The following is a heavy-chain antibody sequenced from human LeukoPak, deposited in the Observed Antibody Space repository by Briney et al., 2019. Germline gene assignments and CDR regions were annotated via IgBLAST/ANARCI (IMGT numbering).Heavy chain of an antibody. Sequence: ASVKVSCKASGYTFTGYYMHWVRQAPGQGLEWMGWINPNSGGTNYAQKFQGRVTMTRDTSISTAYMELSRLRSDDTAVYYCARDLSGYYPYWYFDYWGQATLVTVSS. D-gene: IGHD3-22*01. J-gene: IGHJ4*02. CDR2: INPNSGGT. V-gene: IGHV1-2*02. CDR3: ARDLSGYYPYWYFDY. CDR1: GYTFTGYY.